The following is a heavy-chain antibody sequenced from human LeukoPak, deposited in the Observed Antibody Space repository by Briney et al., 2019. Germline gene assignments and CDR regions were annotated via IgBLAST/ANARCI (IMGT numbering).Heavy chain of an antibody. J-gene: IGHJ3*02. CDR3: ATSPLSIAVAPDAFDI. CDR2: IYHSGST. V-gene: IGHV4-38-2*02. D-gene: IGHD6-19*01. Sequence: SETLSLTCTVSGYSISSGYYWGWIRQPPGKGLEWIGSIYHSGSTYYNPSLKSRVTISVDTSKNQFSLKLSSVTAADTAVYYCATSPLSIAVAPDAFDIWGQGTMVTVSS. CDR1: GYSISSGYY.